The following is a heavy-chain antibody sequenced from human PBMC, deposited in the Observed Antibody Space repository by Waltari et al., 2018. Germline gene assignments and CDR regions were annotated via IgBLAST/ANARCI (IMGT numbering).Heavy chain of an antibody. D-gene: IGHD1-26*01. J-gene: IGHJ4*02. CDR2: IYYSSST. CDR3: ARGEVGATRFDY. Sequence: QGQLQESGPGLVEPSGTLSLTYPGSGCPVSRGRYSWSWTRQAPGMELEWIGYIYYSSSTNYNPALKSRVTISVDTSKNQFSLKLSSVTAADTAVYYCARGEVGATRFDYWGQGTLVTVSS. CDR1: GCPVSRGRYS. V-gene: IGHV4-61*01.